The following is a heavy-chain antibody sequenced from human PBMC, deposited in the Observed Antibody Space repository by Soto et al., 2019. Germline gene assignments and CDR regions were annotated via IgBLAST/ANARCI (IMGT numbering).Heavy chain of an antibody. D-gene: IGHD3-3*01. CDR1: GGSFSCYY. Sequence: AETLSLTCAFYGGSFSCYYWSWIRQPPGKGLEWIGEINHSGSTNYNPSLKSRVTISVDTSKNQFSLKLNSVTAADTAVYYCARGRGVVRKSYYYYGMDVWGQGTTVTVSS. CDR3: ARGRGVVRKSYYYYGMDV. V-gene: IGHV4-34*01. J-gene: IGHJ6*02. CDR2: INHSGST.